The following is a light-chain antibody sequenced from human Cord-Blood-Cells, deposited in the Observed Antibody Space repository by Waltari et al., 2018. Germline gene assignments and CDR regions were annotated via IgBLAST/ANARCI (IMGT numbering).Light chain of an antibody. J-gene: IGKJ2*01. CDR3: QQYDNLYT. CDR2: DAS. Sequence: DIQMTQSPSSLSASVGDRVTITCQESPDISNYLNLYQQKPGKSPKLLIYDASNLETGVPSRFSGSGSGTEFTFTISSLQPEEIATYYCQQYDNLYTFGQGTKLEIK. CDR1: PDISNY. V-gene: IGKV1-33*01.